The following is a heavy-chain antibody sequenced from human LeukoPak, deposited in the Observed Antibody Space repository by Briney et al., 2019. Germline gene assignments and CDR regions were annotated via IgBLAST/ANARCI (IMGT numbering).Heavy chain of an antibody. CDR1: GYTFTSYY. V-gene: IGHV1-46*01. Sequence: ASVKVSCKASGYTFTSYYMHWVRQAPGQGLEWMGIINPSGGSTSYAQKFQGRVTMTRDTSTSTVYMELSSLRSEDTAVYYCARGSSSSWYTGPFAFDYWGQGTLVTVSS. CDR3: ARGSSSSWYTGPFAFDY. J-gene: IGHJ4*02. CDR2: INPSGGST. D-gene: IGHD6-13*01.